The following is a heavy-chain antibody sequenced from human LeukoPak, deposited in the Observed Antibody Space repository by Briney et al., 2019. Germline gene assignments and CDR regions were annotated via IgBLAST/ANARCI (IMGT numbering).Heavy chain of an antibody. CDR3: ARVRCSGGSCYSDY. CDR2: IYYSGST. J-gene: IGHJ4*01. CDR1: GGSISSYY. V-gene: IGHV4-59*01. D-gene: IGHD2-15*01. Sequence: SETLSLTCTVSGGSISSYYWSWIRQPPGKGLEWIGYIYYSGSTDYNPSLKSRVTISLDTSKKQFSLKLTSVTAADTAVYYCARVRCSGGSCYSDYWGQEPWSPSPQ.